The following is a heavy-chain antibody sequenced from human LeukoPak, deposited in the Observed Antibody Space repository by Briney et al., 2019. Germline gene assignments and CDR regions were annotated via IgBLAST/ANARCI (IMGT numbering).Heavy chain of an antibody. J-gene: IGHJ4*02. CDR1: GYTFTSHY. Sequence: ASVKVSCRASGYTFTSHYMHWVRQAPGQGREWMGIINPSAGSTSYPQKFQGRVTMTRDTSTSTVYMELSSLRSEDTAVYYCAAPGASGFVGNFWSGPLDFWGQGTLVTVSS. V-gene: IGHV1-46*01. D-gene: IGHD3-3*01. CDR3: AAPGASGFVGNFWSGPLDF. CDR2: INPSAGST.